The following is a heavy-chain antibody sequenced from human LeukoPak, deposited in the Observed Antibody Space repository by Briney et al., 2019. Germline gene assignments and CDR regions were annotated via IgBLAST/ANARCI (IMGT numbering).Heavy chain of an antibody. CDR3: ARVNEMGMIRGPYDI. D-gene: IGHD3-10*01. CDR2: INPNSGGT. V-gene: IGHV1-2*02. CDR1: GYTFTSYD. Sequence: GASVKVSCKASGYTFTSYDINWVRQATGQGLEWMGWINPNSGGTNYAQRFQDRVTVTRDTSISTAYMELSRLRSDDTAVYYCARVNEMGMIRGPYDIWGQGTMVTVSS. J-gene: IGHJ3*02.